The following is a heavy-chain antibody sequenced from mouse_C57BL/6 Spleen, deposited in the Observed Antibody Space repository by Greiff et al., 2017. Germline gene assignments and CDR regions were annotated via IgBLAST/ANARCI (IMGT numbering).Heavy chain of an antibody. D-gene: IGHD1-1*01. J-gene: IGHJ1*03. V-gene: IGHV1-50*01. Sequence: VQLQQPGAELVKPGASVKLSCKASGYTFTSYWMQWVKQRPGQGLEWIGEIDPSASYTNYNQNFKGKATLTVDTSSSTAYMQLSSLTSEDSAVYYCARGGSSYVYFDVWGTGTTVTVSS. CDR2: IDPSASYT. CDR3: ARGGSSYVYFDV. CDR1: GYTFTSYW.